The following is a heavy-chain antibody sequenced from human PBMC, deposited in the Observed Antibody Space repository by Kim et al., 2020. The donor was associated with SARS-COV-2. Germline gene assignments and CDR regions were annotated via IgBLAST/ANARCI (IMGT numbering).Heavy chain of an antibody. D-gene: IGHD4-17*01. CDR3: ARTARYGGPSLSDY. J-gene: IGHJ4*02. V-gene: IGHV4-39*01. CDR2: VHHTGST. Sequence: SETLSLTCTVSGGSLNSGDHFWGWIRLPPGKGLEWIGNVHHTGSTYYTPSLKGRVTISIDTSKKQFSLRLTSVTAADTALYYCARTARYGGPSLSDYWGQGSLVTVSS. CDR1: GGSLNSGDHF.